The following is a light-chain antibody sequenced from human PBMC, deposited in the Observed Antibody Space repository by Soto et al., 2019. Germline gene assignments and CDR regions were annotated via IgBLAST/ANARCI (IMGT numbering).Light chain of an antibody. CDR2: GAS. J-gene: IGKJ1*01. CDR3: QQYNEWPPWT. Sequence: EVVMTQSPAALSVSPGERATLSCRASQSVGSKLAWYQQKPGQAPRLLIYGASTGATGIPDRFTGSGSGTDFTLTISSLQSEDFAVYYCQQYNEWPPWTFGQGTKVEVQ. CDR1: QSVGSK. V-gene: IGKV3-15*01.